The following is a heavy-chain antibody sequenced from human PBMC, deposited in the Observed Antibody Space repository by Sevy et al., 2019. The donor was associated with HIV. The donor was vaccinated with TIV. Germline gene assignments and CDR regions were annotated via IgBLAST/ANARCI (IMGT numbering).Heavy chain of an antibody. CDR1: GFTFSTYW. CDR2: INSDGNYR. V-gene: IGHV3-74*01. CDR3: ARESRGSLEGFDI. D-gene: IGHD1-26*01. Sequence: GGSLRLSCAASGFTFSTYWMHWVRQAPGKGLVWVSRINSDGNYRSYVESVEGRLTISRDNAQNTLLLQMSSLRVEDTAVYYCARESRGSLEGFDIWGQGTMVTVSS. J-gene: IGHJ3*02.